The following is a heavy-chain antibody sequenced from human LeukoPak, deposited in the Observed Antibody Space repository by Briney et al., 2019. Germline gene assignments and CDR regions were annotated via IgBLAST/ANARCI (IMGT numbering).Heavy chain of an antibody. V-gene: IGHV3-53*01. D-gene: IGHD3-22*01. CDR2: IYSGGST. J-gene: IGHJ2*01. CDR1: GFTVSSNY. CDR3: ARRAYSSGYYPSYWYFDL. Sequence: GGSLRLSCAASGFTVSSNYMSWVRQAPGKGLEWVSGIYSGGSTYYADSVKGRFTISRDNSKNTLYLQMNSLRAEDTDVYYCARRAYSSGYYPSYWYFDLWGRGTLVTVSS.